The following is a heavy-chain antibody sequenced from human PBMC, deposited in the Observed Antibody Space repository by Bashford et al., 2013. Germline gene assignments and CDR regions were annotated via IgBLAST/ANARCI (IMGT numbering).Heavy chain of an antibody. CDR3: ARGAAPYYFDY. CDR2: IKQDGSEK. Sequence: VRQAPGKGLEWVANIKQDGSEKYYVDSVEGPDSPSPETTPRTHCICKSNSLRAEDTAVYYCARGAAPYYFDYWGQGTLVTVSS. J-gene: IGHJ4*02. V-gene: IGHV3-7*01.